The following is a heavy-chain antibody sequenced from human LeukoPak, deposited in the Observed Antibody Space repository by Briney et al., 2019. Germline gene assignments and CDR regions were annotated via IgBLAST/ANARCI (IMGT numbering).Heavy chain of an antibody. CDR2: ISGSSSYI. CDR1: GFTFSSYS. J-gene: IGHJ4*02. CDR3: ARDDYDRNFDY. V-gene: IGHV3-21*01. Sequence: PGGSLRLSCAASGFTFSSYSMNWVRQAPGKGLEWLSSISGSSSYIYYADSVKGRFTISRDNARNSLYLQMKSLRAEDTAAYYCARDDYDRNFDYWGQGTLVTVSS. D-gene: IGHD3-22*01.